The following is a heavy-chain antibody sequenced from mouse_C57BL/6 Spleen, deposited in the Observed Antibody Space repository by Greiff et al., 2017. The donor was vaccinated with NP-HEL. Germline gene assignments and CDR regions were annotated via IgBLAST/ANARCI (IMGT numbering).Heavy chain of an antibody. J-gene: IGHJ4*01. D-gene: IGHD1-1*01. CDR1: GYTFTSYW. CDR3: ARTTVVATGDMDY. Sequence: QVQLQQSGAELVKPGASVKMSCKASGYTFTSYWITWVKQRPGQGLEWIGDIYPGSGSTNYNEKFKSKATLTVDTSSSTAYMQLSSLTSEDSAVYYCARTTVVATGDMDYWGQGTSVTVSS. V-gene: IGHV1-55*01. CDR2: IYPGSGST.